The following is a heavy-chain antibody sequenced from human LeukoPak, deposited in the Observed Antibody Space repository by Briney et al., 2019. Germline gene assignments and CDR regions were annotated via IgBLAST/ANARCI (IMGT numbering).Heavy chain of an antibody. CDR3: ARDQDDSSGYYLFGY. D-gene: IGHD3-22*01. Sequence: PGGSLGLSCAASGFTFSSYSMNWVRQAPGKGLEWVSSISSSSSYIYYADSVKGRFTISRDNAKNSLYLQMNSLRAEDTAVYYCARDQDDSSGYYLFGYWGQGTLVTVSS. CDR1: GFTFSSYS. J-gene: IGHJ4*02. V-gene: IGHV3-21*01. CDR2: ISSSSSYI.